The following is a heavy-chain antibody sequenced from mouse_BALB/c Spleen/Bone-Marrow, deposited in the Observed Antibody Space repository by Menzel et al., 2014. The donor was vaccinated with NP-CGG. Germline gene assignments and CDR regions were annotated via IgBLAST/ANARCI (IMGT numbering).Heavy chain of an antibody. CDR1: CYTFTSYW. Sequence: QVQLQQSGAELVKPGAPVKLSCKASCYTFTSYWMNWVKQRPGRGLEWIGRIDPSDSETHYNQKFKDKATLTVDKSSSTAYIQLSSLTSEDSAVYYCARSHGYYPYWYFDVWGAGTTVTVSS. J-gene: IGHJ1*01. CDR3: ARSHGYYPYWYFDV. V-gene: IGHV1-69*02. D-gene: IGHD2-3*01. CDR2: IDPSDSET.